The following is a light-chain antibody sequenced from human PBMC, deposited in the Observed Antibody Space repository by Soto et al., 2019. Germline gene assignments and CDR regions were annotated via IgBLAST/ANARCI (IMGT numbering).Light chain of an antibody. J-gene: IGKJ5*01. CDR3: QQYTGPPTT. CDR2: GAS. V-gene: IGKV3-20*01. Sequence: EIILTQSPDTLSLSPGERATLSFRASQTVSRNYLAWCHQRPGQAPRLLIYGASTRAAGIPDRFSGSGSGTDFTLTITRLEPEDSAVYFCQQYTGPPTTFGQGTRLEIK. CDR1: QTVSRNY.